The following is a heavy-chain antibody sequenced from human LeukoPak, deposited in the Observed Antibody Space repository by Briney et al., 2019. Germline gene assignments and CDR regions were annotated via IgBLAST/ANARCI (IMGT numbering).Heavy chain of an antibody. V-gene: IGHV3-15*07. CDR2: IKSKAYGGTI. Sequence: GGSLRLSCAASGFTFSNAWMNWVRQAPGKGLEWVGRIKSKAYGGTIDYAAPVKGRYTISRDDSKNTLYLQMNSLKTEDTAVYYCTTDYGSSISSYYYYGMDVWGQGTTVTVSS. CDR1: GFTFSNAW. D-gene: IGHD2-21*01. CDR3: TTDYGSSISSYYYYGMDV. J-gene: IGHJ6*02.